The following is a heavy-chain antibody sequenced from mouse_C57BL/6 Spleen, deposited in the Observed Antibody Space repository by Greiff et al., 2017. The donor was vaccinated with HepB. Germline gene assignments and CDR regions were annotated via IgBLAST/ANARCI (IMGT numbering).Heavy chain of an antibody. Sequence: DVQLQESGPGLVKPSQSLSLPCSVPGYSITSGYYWNWIRQFPGNKLEWMGYISYDGSNNYNPSLKNRISITRDTSKNQFFLKLNSVTTEDTATYYCATELITTDYWGQGTTLTVSS. CDR2: ISYDGSN. CDR1: GYSITSGYY. CDR3: ATELITTDY. J-gene: IGHJ2*01. D-gene: IGHD1-2*01. V-gene: IGHV3-6*01.